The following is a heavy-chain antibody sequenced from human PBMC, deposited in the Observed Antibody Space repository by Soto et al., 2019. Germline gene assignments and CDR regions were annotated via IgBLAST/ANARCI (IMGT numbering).Heavy chain of an antibody. CDR2: ISGSGGST. J-gene: IGHJ4*02. CDR3: AKVRSSSGWYEYYFDY. D-gene: IGHD6-19*01. CDR1: GFTFSSYA. Sequence: VGSLRLSCAASGFTFSSYAMSWARQAPGKGLEWVSAISGSGGSTYYADSVKGRFTISRDNSKNTLYLQMNSLRAEDTAVYYCAKVRSSSGWYEYYFDYWGQGTLVTVSS. V-gene: IGHV3-23*01.